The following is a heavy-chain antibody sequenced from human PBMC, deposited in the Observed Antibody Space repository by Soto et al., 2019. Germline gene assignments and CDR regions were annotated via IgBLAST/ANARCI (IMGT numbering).Heavy chain of an antibody. D-gene: IGHD6-6*01. CDR2: ISYDGSNK. V-gene: IGHV3-30-3*01. J-gene: IGHJ3*02. CDR3: ATEGAAARPGDAFDI. CDR1: GFTFSSYA. Sequence: QVQLVESGGGVVQPGRSLRLSCAASGFTFSSYAMHWVRQAPGKGLEWVAFISYDGSNKYYADSVKGRFTISRDNSKNTLYLQMNSLRAEDTAVFYCATEGAAARPGDAFDIWGQGTMVTVSS.